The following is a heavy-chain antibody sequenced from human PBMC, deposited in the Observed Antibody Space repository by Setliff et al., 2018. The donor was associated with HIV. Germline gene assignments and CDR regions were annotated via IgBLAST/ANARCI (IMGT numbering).Heavy chain of an antibody. CDR1: GGTSNKYA. J-gene: IGHJ3*02. CDR2: FISVLDIT. V-gene: IGHV1-69*10. D-gene: IGHD3-10*01. Sequence: SVKVSCKASGGTSNKYAINWVRQAPGQGLEWMGQFISVLDITNYAQKFKGRVTITADASASTMYMELSGLRSGDTAVYYCAGPRGDEAFDIWGQGTMVTVSS. CDR3: AGPRGDEAFDI.